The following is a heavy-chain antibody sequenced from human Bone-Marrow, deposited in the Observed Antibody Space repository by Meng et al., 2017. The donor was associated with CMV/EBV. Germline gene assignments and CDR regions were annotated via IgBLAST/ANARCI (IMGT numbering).Heavy chain of an antibody. J-gene: IGHJ4*02. CDR1: GFSFGDYA. V-gene: IGHV3-49*04. CDR2: VAKEIHGGTP. Sequence: GESLKISCMTSGFSFGDYAMSWVRLAPGKGLEWLGFVAKEIHGGTPVHAASVEGRFYISRDDSKSIAYLQMNSLRAEDTAVYYCARDDVDELDDWGQGTLVTVSS. D-gene: IGHD1-7*01. CDR3: ARDDVDELDD.